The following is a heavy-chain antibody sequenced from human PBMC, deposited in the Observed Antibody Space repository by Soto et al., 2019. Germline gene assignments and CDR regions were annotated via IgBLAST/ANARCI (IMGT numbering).Heavy chain of an antibody. Sequence: PVGSLRLSCAASGFTFSSYSMNWVRQAPGKGLEWVSSISSSSSYIYYADSVKGRFTISRDNAKNSLYLQMNSLRAEDTAVYYCAREIGGYYYYYGMDVWGQGTTVTVSS. CDR2: ISSSSSYI. J-gene: IGHJ6*02. V-gene: IGHV3-21*01. CDR1: GFTFSSYS. CDR3: AREIGGYYYYYGMDV.